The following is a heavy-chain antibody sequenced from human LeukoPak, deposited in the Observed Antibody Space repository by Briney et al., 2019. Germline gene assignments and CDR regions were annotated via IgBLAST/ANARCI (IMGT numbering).Heavy chain of an antibody. Sequence: GGSLRLSCVGSGLSINSYEMNWVRQAPGKGLEWISYISTTSRETYYTDSVKGRFTISRDHSKNSVYLQMNSLRAEDTAVYYCARDILTKQAYSGYDNWGQGTLVTVSS. CDR2: ISTTSRET. J-gene: IGHJ4*02. V-gene: IGHV3-48*03. CDR1: GLSINSYE. CDR3: ARDILTKQAYSGYDN. D-gene: IGHD5-12*01.